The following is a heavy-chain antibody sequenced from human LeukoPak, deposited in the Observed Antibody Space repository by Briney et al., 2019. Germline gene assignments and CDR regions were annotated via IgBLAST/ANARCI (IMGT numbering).Heavy chain of an antibody. Sequence: SETLSLTCAVYGGSFSGYYWSWIRQHPGKGLEWIGYIYYSGSTYYNPSLKSRVTISVDTSKNQFSLKLSSVTAADTAVYYCARDKDGYEIFDAFDIWGQGTMVTVSS. CDR1: GGSFSGYY. CDR2: IYYSGST. CDR3: ARDKDGYEIFDAFDI. J-gene: IGHJ3*02. V-gene: IGHV4-31*11. D-gene: IGHD5-12*01.